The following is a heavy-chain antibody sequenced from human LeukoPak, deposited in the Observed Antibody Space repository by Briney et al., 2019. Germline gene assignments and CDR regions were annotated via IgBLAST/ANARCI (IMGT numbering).Heavy chain of an antibody. CDR2: IWYDGSNK. D-gene: IGHD3-10*01. J-gene: IGHJ4*02. V-gene: IGHV3-33*06. CDR1: GFTFSSYG. CDR3: AKEVYYYGSGSYPTDY. Sequence: GGSLRLSCAASGFTFSSYGMHWVRQAPGKGLEWVAVIWYDGSNKYYADSVKGRFTISRDNSKNTLYLQMNSLRAEDTAVYYCAKEVYYYGSGSYPTDYWGQGTLVTVSS.